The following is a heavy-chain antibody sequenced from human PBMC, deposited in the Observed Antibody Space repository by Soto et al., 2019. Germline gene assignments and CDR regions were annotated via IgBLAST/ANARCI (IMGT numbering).Heavy chain of an antibody. D-gene: IGHD2-15*01. CDR2: ISSSSSYI. CDR1: GFTFSSYS. Sequence: PGGSLRLSCASSGFTFSSYSMNWVRQAPGKGLEWVSSISSSSSYIYYADSVKGRFTISRDTSENTLHLQMDSLRVEDTAVYYCARDDVLCDGGRCYGIPLDVCLKGTTLIVSS. J-gene: IGHJ6*04. CDR3: ARDDVLCDGGRCYGIPLDV. V-gene: IGHV3-21*01.